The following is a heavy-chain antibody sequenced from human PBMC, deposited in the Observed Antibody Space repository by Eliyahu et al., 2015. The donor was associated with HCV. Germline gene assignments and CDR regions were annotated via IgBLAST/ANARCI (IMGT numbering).Heavy chain of an antibody. CDR1: GGSLSGYY. CDR3: VRGDYSGDPKGWWFDP. Sequence: QVQLQQRGPGLLKPSETLSLSCAVYGGSLSGYYWTWIRQAPGKGLEWIGEISPSGSSIYNPSLKSRVTISTDTSKNHLSLNLTSVTAADTAVYYCVRGDYSGDPKGWWFDPWGQGTLVIVSS. CDR2: ISPSGSS. J-gene: IGHJ5*02. D-gene: IGHD5-12*01. V-gene: IGHV4-34*01.